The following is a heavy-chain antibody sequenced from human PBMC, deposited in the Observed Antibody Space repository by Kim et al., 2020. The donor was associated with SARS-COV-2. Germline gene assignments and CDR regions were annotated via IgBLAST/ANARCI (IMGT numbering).Heavy chain of an antibody. CDR3: AKAVHAVRGVLAWGVQPRPWNEAALDY. CDR2: MSDSGQTI. Sequence: GGSLRLSCETSGFTLSDFHMSWIRQAPGKGLQWVAYMSDSGQTIFYADSVKGRFTMSRDNYQKSLYLEMNSLRTEDTAVYFCAKAVHAVRGVLAWGVQPRPWNEAALDYWGQGSPVTVSS. V-gene: IGHV3-11*01. J-gene: IGHJ4*02. CDR1: GFTLSDFH. D-gene: IGHD3-10*01.